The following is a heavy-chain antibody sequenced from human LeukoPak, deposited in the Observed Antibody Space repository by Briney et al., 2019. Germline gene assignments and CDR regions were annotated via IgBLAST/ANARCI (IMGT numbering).Heavy chain of an antibody. V-gene: IGHV3-53*01. J-gene: IGHJ4*02. CDR3: AKGRNYFPIDY. D-gene: IGHD2/OR15-2a*01. CDR2: FLNDGRA. CDR1: TFAVSAYH. Sequence: GGSLRLSCAATTFAVSAYHVTWVRQTPGRGLEWVSVFLNDGRAFYADSVRGRFTISTDNSRNTVDLQMNSLGAEDTAVYYCAKGRNYFPIDYWGQGTLVTVSS.